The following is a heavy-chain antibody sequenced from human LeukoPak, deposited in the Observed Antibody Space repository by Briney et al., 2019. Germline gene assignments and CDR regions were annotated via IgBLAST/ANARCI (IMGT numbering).Heavy chain of an antibody. CDR3: AKGVSSSWSNDAFDI. V-gene: IGHV3-30*18. D-gene: IGHD6-13*01. CDR1: GFTFSSYG. J-gene: IGHJ3*02. CDR2: ISYDGSNK. Sequence: GGSLRLSCAASGFTFSSYGMHWVRQAPGKGLEWVAVISYDGSNKYYADSVKGRFTISRDNSKNTLYLQMDSLRTEDTAVYYCAKGVSSSWSNDAFDIWGQGTMVTVPS.